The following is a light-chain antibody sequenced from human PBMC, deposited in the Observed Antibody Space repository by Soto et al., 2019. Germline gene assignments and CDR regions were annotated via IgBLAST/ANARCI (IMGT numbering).Light chain of an antibody. Sequence: DIQMTQSPSSLSASVGDRVTITCRASQSISSYLNWYQQKPGKAPKLLIYAASSMRSGVPSRFSGSGSGTDFTLTISSLQPEDFVTYYCQQSYSTLPFTFGPGTKVDIK. CDR3: QQSYSTLPFT. V-gene: IGKV1-39*01. J-gene: IGKJ3*01. CDR1: QSISSY. CDR2: AAS.